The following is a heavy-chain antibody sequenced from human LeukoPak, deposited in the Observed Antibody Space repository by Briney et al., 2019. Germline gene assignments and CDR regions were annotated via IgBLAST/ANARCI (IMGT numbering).Heavy chain of an antibody. CDR3: ARVAKDSSSDY. CDR1: GGSISSGSYY. V-gene: IGHV4-61*02. CDR2: IYTSGST. J-gene: IGHJ4*02. Sequence: SQTLSLTCTVSGGSISSGSYYWSWIRQPAGKGLEWIGRIYTSGSTNYNPSLKSRVTISVDTSKNQFSLKLSSVTAADTAVYYCARVAKDSSSDYWGQGILVTVSS. D-gene: IGHD6-6*01.